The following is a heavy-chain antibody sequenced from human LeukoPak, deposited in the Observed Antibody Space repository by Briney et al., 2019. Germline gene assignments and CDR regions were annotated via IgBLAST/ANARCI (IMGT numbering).Heavy chain of an antibody. D-gene: IGHD4-23*01. CDR3: ARYIETPRRDLDY. V-gene: IGHV3-7*01. Sequence: GGSLRLSCEASGFTLSSYWMSWDRQAPGRGLEWVARIKKDGSEKHYVDSVKGRFTISRDNAKNSVYLQMSALRAEDTAVYYCARYIETPRRDLDYWGQGTLVTVSS. J-gene: IGHJ4*02. CDR2: IKKDGSEK. CDR1: GFTLSSYW.